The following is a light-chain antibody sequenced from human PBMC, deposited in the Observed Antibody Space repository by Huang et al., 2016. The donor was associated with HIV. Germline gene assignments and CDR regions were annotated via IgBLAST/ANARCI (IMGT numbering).Light chain of an antibody. CDR2: TAS. CDR1: QSISSW. J-gene: IGKJ4*01. V-gene: IGKV1-5*03. CDR3: QQYNSYSSLT. Sequence: DIQMTQSPSTLSASVGDRVTITCRASQSISSWLAWYQQKPGKAPNLLIYTASSLESGVPSRFSCSGSGTEFTLTISSLQPDDFATYYCQQYNSYSSLTFGGGTKVEIK.